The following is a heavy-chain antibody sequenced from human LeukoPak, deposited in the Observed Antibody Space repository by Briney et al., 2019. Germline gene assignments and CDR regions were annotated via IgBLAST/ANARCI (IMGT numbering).Heavy chain of an antibody. CDR3: AKDFAAANYYYYYMDV. CDR1: GFTFSSYG. CDR2: IRYDGSYK. J-gene: IGHJ6*03. V-gene: IGHV3-30*02. D-gene: IGHD6-13*01. Sequence: PGGSLRLSCAASGFTFSSYGMHWVRQAPGKGLEWVAFIRYDGSYKYYADSMRGRFTVSRDNSKNTLYLQMNSLRAEDTAVYYCAKDFAAANYYYYYMDVWGKGTTVTISS.